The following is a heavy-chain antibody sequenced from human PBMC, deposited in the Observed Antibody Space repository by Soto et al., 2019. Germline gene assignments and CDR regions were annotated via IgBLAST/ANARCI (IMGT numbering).Heavy chain of an antibody. J-gene: IGHJ4*02. CDR1: GESVSNNTAA. V-gene: IGHV6-1*01. CDR3: ARGVAGSGFDL. CDR2: TYYRSNWRH. Sequence: SQTLSLSFPFTGESVSNNTAAWNWIRSSPSRGLEWLGRTYYRSNWRHDYAVSVKSRITVNPDTSKNHFSLQLNSVTPDDTAVYYCARGVAGSGFDLWGQGTLVTVSS. D-gene: IGHD6-19*01.